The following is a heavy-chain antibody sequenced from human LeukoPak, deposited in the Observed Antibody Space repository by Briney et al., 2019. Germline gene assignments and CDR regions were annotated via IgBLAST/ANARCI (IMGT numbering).Heavy chain of an antibody. CDR1: GGSINSTTYY. J-gene: IGHJ4*02. CDR3: ARDEASDWCSDY. D-gene: IGHD2-8*02. CDR2: IYYSGSA. Sequence: SETLSLTCTVSGGSINSTTYYWGWIRQPPGKGLEWIGSIYYSGSAYYNPSLKSRVTISVDTSKNQFSLRPSSVTAADTAVYYCARDEASDWCSDYWGQGTLVTVSS. V-gene: IGHV4-39*07.